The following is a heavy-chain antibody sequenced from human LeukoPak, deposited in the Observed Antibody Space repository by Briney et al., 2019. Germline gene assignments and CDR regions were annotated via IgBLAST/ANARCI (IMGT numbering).Heavy chain of an antibody. J-gene: IGHJ5*02. CDR1: GGSISSGDYY. D-gene: IGHD3-10*01. CDR2: IYYSAST. V-gene: IGHV4-30-4*08. CDR3: ARVLMVRGVNWFDP. Sequence: PSETLSLTCTVSGGSISSGDYYWSWIRQPPGKGLEWIGYIYYSASTYYNPSLKSRVTISVDTSKNQFSLKLSSVTAADTAVYYCARVLMVRGVNWFDPWGQGTLVTVSS.